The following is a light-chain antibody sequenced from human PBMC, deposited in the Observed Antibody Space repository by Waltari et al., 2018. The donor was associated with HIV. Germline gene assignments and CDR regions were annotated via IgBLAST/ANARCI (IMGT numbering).Light chain of an antibody. CDR3: QQSYSTPFT. Sequence: IQVDQSPFFLFASGGEQITITCQTSQNVNTYLNWYQQTPGNAPKLLIYGATNLQSGVATRFSGSGSVTNFTLTIDSLQPDDFVLYYCQQSYSTPFTFGPGTKL. J-gene: IGKJ2*01. CDR2: GAT. V-gene: IGKV1-39*01. CDR1: QNVNTY.